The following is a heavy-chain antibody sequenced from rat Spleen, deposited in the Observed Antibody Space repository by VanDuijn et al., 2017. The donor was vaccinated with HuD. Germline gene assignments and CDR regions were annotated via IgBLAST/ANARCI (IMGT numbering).Heavy chain of an antibody. CDR1: GFTFNNYW. J-gene: IGHJ3*01. Sequence: EVQLVESGGGLVQPGRSLKLSCVASGFTFNNYWMTWIRQAPGKGLEWVASITNTGGSTYYPDSVKGRFTISRDNAKSTLYLQMNSLRSEDTATYYCTRDLDIYYSSAGFAYWGQGTLVTVSS. D-gene: IGHD1-2*01. CDR3: TRDLDIYYSSAGFAY. CDR2: ITNTGGST. V-gene: IGHV5-31*01.